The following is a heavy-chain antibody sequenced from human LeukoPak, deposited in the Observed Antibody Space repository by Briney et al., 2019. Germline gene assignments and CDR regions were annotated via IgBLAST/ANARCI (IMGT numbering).Heavy chain of an antibody. J-gene: IGHJ4*02. D-gene: IGHD3-16*02. CDR1: GFTFSNAW. CDR2: IKSKTDGGTI. Sequence: SGGSLRLSCAASGFTFSNAWMSWIRQAPGKGLEWVGRIKSKTDGGTIDYAVPVRGRFTISRDDSKKTLYLEMNSLRTEDTAVYYCKAFGGLIVTPGGYWGQGTLVTVSS. CDR3: KAFGGLIVTPGGY. V-gene: IGHV3-15*01.